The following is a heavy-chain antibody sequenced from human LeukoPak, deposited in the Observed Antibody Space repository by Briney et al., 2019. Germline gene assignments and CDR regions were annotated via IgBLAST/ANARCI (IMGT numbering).Heavy chain of an antibody. D-gene: IGHD6-19*01. CDR1: GGSISTYY. CDR2: IHTSGST. CDR3: GREVRMGCGWYAARHYYFDY. J-gene: IGHJ4*02. Sequence: TSETLSLTCTVSGGSISTYYWSWIRQPAGKGLEWIGRIHTSGSTNYSLSFKSRVTMTVETSTNQSSLKLSSVTAADTAVYYCGREVRMGCGWYAARHYYFDYWGQGTLVTVSS. V-gene: IGHV4-4*07.